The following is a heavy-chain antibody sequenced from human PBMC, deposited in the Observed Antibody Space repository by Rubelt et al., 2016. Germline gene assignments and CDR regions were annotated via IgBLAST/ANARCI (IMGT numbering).Heavy chain of an antibody. Sequence: GFSFRNYSIHWVRQAPGKGLEWVAVFSSDGKRKFYADSLKGRFTISRDNSKNTLYLQMNSLRAEDTAAYYCAREQDSMDVWGQGTTVTVSS. CDR3: AREQDSMDV. D-gene: IGHD3/OR15-3a*01. CDR1: GFSFRNYS. J-gene: IGHJ6*02. V-gene: IGHV3-30*04. CDR2: FSSDGKRK.